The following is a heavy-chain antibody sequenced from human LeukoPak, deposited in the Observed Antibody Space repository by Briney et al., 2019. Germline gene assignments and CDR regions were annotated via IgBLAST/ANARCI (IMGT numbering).Heavy chain of an antibody. CDR3: ARQIREDYYDSSGYAPFDY. D-gene: IGHD3-22*01. Sequence: SETLSLTCTVSSGSVSSSTDYWGWIRQPLGKGLEWIGSIYYSGSTYYNPSLNSRVTISVDTSKNQFSLKLSSVTAADTAVYYCARQIREDYYDSSGYAPFDYWGQGTLVTVSS. V-gene: IGHV4-39*01. J-gene: IGHJ4*02. CDR2: IYYSGST. CDR1: SGSVSSSTDY.